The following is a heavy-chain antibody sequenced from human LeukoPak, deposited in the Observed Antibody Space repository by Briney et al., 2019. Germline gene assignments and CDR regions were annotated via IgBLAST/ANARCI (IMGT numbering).Heavy chain of an antibody. CDR3: IKDVSQDYQYYYGMDV. CDR2: ISWNSGNI. J-gene: IGHJ6*02. Sequence: PGGSLRLSCAASGFTFEDYAMHWVRQAPGKGLEWVSGISWNSGNIDYADSVKGRFTISRDNAKNSLYLQMNSLRAEDTALYYCIKDVSQDYQYYYGMDVWGQGTTVTVSS. CDR1: GFTFEDYA. V-gene: IGHV3-9*01.